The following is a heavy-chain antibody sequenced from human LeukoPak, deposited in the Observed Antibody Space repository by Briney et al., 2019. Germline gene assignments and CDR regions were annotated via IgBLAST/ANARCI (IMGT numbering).Heavy chain of an antibody. J-gene: IGHJ4*02. CDR3: ARDSSGAGYYFDY. Sequence: GGSLRLSCAASGFTFSSYEMNWVRQAPGKGLEWVSYISSSGSTIYYADSVKGRFTISRDNSKNTLYLQMNSLRAEDTAVYYCARDSSGAGYYFDYWGQGTLVTVSS. CDR1: GFTFSSYE. D-gene: IGHD3-22*01. CDR2: ISSSGSTI. V-gene: IGHV3-48*03.